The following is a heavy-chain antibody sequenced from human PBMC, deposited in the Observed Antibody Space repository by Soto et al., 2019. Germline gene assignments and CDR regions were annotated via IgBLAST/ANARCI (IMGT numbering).Heavy chain of an antibody. CDR2: IYHSGST. D-gene: IGHD6-13*01. CDR1: GGSISSSNW. CDR3: ARISLDSSSWPKSEYFQH. J-gene: IGHJ1*01. Sequence: QVQLQESGPGLVKPSGTLSLTCAVSGGSISSSNWWSWVRQPPGKGLEWIGEIYHSGSTNYNPSLKSRVTISVDKSKNQFSLKLSSVTAADTAVYYCARISLDSSSWPKSEYFQHWGQGTLVTVSS. V-gene: IGHV4-4*02.